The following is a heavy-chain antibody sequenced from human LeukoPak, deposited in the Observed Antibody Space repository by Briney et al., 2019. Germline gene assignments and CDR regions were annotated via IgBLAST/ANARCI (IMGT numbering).Heavy chain of an antibody. D-gene: IGHD2/OR15-2a*01. CDR2: ISSSSSYI. CDR3: ARDIYGDDAFDI. V-gene: IGHV3-21*01. CDR1: GFTFSRYS. J-gene: IGHJ3*02. Sequence: PGGSLRLSCAASGFTFSRYSMNWVRQAPGKGLEWVSSISSSSSYIYYADSVKGRFTISRDNAKNSLYLQMNSLRAEDTAVYYCARDIYGDDAFDIWGQGTMVAVSS.